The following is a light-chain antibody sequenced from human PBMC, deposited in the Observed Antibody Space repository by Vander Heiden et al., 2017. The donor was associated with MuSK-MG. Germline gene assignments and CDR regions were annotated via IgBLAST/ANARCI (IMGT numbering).Light chain of an antibody. Sequence: QSALTHPRPVSGSPGQSVTISCTGTSSDVGGYNYVSWYQQHPGKAPKLMIYDVSKRPSGVPDRFSGSKSGNTASLTISGLQAEDEADYYCCSYAGSYNLVFGGGTKLTVL. CDR1: SSDVGGYNY. CDR2: DVS. CDR3: CSYAGSYNLV. J-gene: IGLJ2*01. V-gene: IGLV2-11*01.